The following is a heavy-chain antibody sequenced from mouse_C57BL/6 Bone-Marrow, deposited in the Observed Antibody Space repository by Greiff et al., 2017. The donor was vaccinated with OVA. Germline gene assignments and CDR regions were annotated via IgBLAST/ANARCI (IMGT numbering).Heavy chain of an antibody. D-gene: IGHD5-1-1*01. CDR1: GYTFTSYW. J-gene: IGHJ2*01. CDR3: AREKYFDYFDY. Sequence: QVQLQQSGAELVKPGASVKLSCKASGYTFTSYWMHWVKQRPGQGLEWIGMIHPNSGSTNYNEKFKSKATLTVDKSSSTAYMQLSSLTSEDSAVYYCAREKYFDYFDYWGQGTTLTVSS. V-gene: IGHV1-64*01. CDR2: IHPNSGST.